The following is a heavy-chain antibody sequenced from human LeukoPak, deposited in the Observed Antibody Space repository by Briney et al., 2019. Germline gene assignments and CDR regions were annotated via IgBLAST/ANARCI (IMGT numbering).Heavy chain of an antibody. D-gene: IGHD6-13*01. CDR2: INPSGVTT. J-gene: IGHJ4*02. Sequence: GASVKVSCKTSGYIFSEFYLDWVRQVPGQGFEWMGVINPSGVTTTYAQRFQGRITLTRDMSTNTVYMELSSLRSEDTAVYYCAREDQVTAAGLFDYWGQGTLVTVSS. CDR1: GYIFSEFY. CDR3: AREDQVTAAGLFDY. V-gene: IGHV1-46*01.